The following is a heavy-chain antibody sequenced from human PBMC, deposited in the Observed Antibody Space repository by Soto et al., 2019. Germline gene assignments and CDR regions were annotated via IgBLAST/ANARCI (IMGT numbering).Heavy chain of an antibody. CDR3: TTDSYITIVIILLAY. J-gene: IGHJ4*01. CDR1: GFTFSNAW. D-gene: IGHD3-16*02. V-gene: IGHV3-15*07. Sequence: GGSLRLSCAASGFTFSNAWINWVRQAPGKGLEWVGRIKSKTDGGTTDFAAPVKGRFAISRDDSKNMVYLQMNSLKTEDTAVYCCTTDSYITIVIILLAYSGHGSLVIGSS. CDR2: IKSKTDGGTT.